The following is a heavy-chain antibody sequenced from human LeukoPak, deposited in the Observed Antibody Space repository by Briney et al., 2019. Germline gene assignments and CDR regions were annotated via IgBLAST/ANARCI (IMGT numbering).Heavy chain of an antibody. CDR2: INQDESEK. Sequence: VQPGGSLRLSCAASGFTFSSYWMSWVRQAPGKGLEWVANINQDESEKDYVDSVKGRFTISRDNAKNSLHLQMNSLRVEDTAVYYCAKNGGPHGMDVWGQGTTVTVSS. D-gene: IGHD3-16*01. CDR1: GFTFSSYW. V-gene: IGHV3-7*02. J-gene: IGHJ6*02. CDR3: AKNGGPHGMDV.